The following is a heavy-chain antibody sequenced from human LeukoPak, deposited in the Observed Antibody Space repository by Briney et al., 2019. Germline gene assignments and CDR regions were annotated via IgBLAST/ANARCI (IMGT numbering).Heavy chain of an antibody. CDR1: GGSFSNYG. D-gene: IGHD1-1*01. CDR3: VRELEPYYFDY. J-gene: IGHJ4*02. V-gene: IGHV1-69*04. Sequence: EASVKVSCKASGGSFSNYGITWVRQAPGQGLEWMGRVITILDIPNYARKFQGRVTITLDKSTITIFMELSSLRSEDTAVYYCVRELEPYYFDYWGQGSLVTVSS. CDR2: VITILDIP.